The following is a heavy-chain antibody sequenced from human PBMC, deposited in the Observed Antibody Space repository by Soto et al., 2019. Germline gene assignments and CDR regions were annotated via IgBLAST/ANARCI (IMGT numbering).Heavy chain of an antibody. V-gene: IGHV4-31*03. CDR2: IFYSGST. D-gene: IGHD6-13*01. Sequence: QVQLQESGPGLVKPSQTLSLICTVSGGSINSGGYYWNWIRQHPGKGLEWIGYIFYSGSTYYNPFLRSRVTISADTSENPFSLNLSSVTAADTAVYFCARGDRQSGYSSSWVFDYLGQGTLVNVSS. CDR1: GGSINSGGYY. CDR3: ARGDRQSGYSSSWVFDY. J-gene: IGHJ4*02.